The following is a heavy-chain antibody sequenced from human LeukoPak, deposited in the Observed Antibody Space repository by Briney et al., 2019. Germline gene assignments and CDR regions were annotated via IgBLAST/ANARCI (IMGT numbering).Heavy chain of an antibody. CDR2: INDRGGYI. D-gene: IGHD6-19*01. J-gene: IGHJ4*02. V-gene: IGHV3-23*01. Sequence: GGSLRLSCEASGFTFSMYSMAWVRQAPGKGLEWVSVINDRGGYIQDADSVKGRFTISRDNSQNTLFLQMNSLRDEDTADYYCVKDRDRGIEVADDFDYWGQGNLVTVSS. CDR3: VKDRDRGIEVADDFDY. CDR1: GFTFSMYS.